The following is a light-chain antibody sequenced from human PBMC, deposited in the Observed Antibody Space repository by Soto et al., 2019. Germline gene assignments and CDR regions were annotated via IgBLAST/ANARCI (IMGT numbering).Light chain of an antibody. Sequence: EIVMTQSPATLSVSLGERATLSCRASQSVGSNLAWYQQKPGQAPRLLIYGAYSRATGIPARFGGSGSGTEFTLTISSLQSEDFAVYYCQQYNNWPRTFGQGTKLEIK. V-gene: IGKV3-15*01. CDR1: QSVGSN. CDR3: QQYNNWPRT. J-gene: IGKJ2*01. CDR2: GAY.